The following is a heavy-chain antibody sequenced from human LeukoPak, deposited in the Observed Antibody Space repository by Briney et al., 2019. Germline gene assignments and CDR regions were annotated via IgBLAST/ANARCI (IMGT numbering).Heavy chain of an antibody. V-gene: IGHV4-59*08. CDR1: GGSISSYY. CDR2: IYYSGST. D-gene: IGHD6-13*01. Sequence: SETLSLTCTVSGGSISSYYWSWIRQPPGKGLEWIGYIYYSGSTNYNPSLKSRVTISVDTSKNQFSLKLSSVTAADTAVYYCARRGGYSSSRYGAWFDPWGQGTLVTVSS. J-gene: IGHJ5*02. CDR3: ARRGGYSSSRYGAWFDP.